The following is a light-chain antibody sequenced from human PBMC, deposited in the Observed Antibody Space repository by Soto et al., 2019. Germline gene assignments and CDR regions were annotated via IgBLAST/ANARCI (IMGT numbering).Light chain of an antibody. CDR1: ISDIGGYNF. Sequence: QSALTQPASVSGSPGQSITISCTGTISDIGGYNFISWYQHRPGKAPKLVIYDVNNRPSGISYRFSGSKSGNTASLTISGLQAEDEADYYCASYTRTTTLVFGGGTKLTVL. J-gene: IGLJ2*01. CDR3: ASYTRTTTLV. CDR2: DVN. V-gene: IGLV2-14*01.